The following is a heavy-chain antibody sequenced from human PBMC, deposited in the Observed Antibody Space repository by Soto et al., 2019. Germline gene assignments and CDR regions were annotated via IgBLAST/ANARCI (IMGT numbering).Heavy chain of an antibody. Sequence: GGSLRLSCAASGFTFSSYWMHWVRQAPGKGLVWVSRINSDGSSTSYADSVKGRLTISRDNAKNTLYLQMNSLRAEDTAVYYCAREGTTVDAFDIWGQGTMVTVSS. V-gene: IGHV3-74*01. J-gene: IGHJ3*02. CDR1: GFTFSSYW. CDR2: INSDGSST. CDR3: AREGTTVDAFDI. D-gene: IGHD4-17*01.